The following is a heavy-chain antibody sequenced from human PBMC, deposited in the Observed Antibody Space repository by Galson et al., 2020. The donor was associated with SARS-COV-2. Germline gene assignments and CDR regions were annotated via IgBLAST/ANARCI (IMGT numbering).Heavy chain of an antibody. CDR2: IFFDGSDK. CDR3: ARDGQTSSGWAFDY. J-gene: IGHJ4*02. Sequence: GESLKISCEASGFSFSNYDMHWVRQSPGKGLEWVAQIFFDGSDKYYGDSVKGRFTISRDSSKNTVYLQMNNLRADDTAVYYCARDGQTSSGWAFDYWGQGTLVTVSS. D-gene: IGHD6-19*01. CDR1: GFSFSNYD. V-gene: IGHV3-33*08.